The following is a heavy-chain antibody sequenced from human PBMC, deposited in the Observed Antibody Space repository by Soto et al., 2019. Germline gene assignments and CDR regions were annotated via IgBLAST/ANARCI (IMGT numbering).Heavy chain of an antibody. V-gene: IGHV3-11*01. J-gene: IGHJ6*02. Sequence: VGSLRLSCAASGFMFSDHYMTWIRQAPGKGLEWVSYISGSSNAIYYADPLKGRFTLSRDNAKNSLYLQLNSLRAEDTAVYYCARGNFYYGMDVWGQGTTVTVSS. CDR1: GFMFSDHY. CDR2: ISGSSNAI. CDR3: ARGNFYYGMDV.